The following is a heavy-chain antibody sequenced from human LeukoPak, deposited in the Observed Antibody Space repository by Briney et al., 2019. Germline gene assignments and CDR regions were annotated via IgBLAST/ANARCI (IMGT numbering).Heavy chain of an antibody. D-gene: IGHD1-26*01. V-gene: IGHV3-23*01. CDR1: GFNFSSYA. CDR2: RSGSGGST. CDR3: AKDRSGSYYGRLIIYYYGMDV. J-gene: IGHJ6*02. Sequence: VGSLRLSCAASGFNFSSYAMSWVRQAPGKGLDWVSTRSGSGGSTYYADSVKGRLTISRDNSKNTLYLQMNSLRAEDTAVYYCAKDRSGSYYGRLIIYYYGMDVWGQGTTVTVSS.